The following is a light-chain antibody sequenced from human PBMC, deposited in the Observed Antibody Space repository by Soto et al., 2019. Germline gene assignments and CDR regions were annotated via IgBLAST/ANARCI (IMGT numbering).Light chain of an antibody. Sequence: IQLTQSPSSLSASVGDRVTITCRASQGISSYLGWYQQKPGKAHNLQIYDASALHSGVPSRLSGGGSGTDFTLTISGLEPEDFALYYCQQYGVTTPNTFGGGTKVDI. J-gene: IGKJ4*01. CDR1: QGISSY. CDR2: DAS. CDR3: QQYGVTTPNT. V-gene: IGKV1-9*01.